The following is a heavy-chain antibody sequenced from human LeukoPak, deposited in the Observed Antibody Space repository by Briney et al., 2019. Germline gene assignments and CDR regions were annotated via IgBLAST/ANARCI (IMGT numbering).Heavy chain of an antibody. CDR3: ARDLEVWGSYRLYFDY. CDR1: GYTFTDYY. CDR2: INPNSGVT. V-gene: IGHV1-2*02. Sequence: GASVKVSCKASGYTFTDYYIHWVRQAPGQGLEWMGWINPNSGVTNYAQKFQGRVTMTRDTSISTAYMELSRLRSDDTAVYYCARDLEVWGSYRLYFDYWGQGTLVTVSS. D-gene: IGHD3-16*02. J-gene: IGHJ4*02.